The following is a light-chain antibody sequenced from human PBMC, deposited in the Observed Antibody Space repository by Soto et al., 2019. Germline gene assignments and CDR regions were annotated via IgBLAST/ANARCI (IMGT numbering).Light chain of an antibody. Sequence: EILLTQSPSTLSLSAGERATLSCRASQSVNTNLAWYQQKPGQAPRLLIYGASSRATGIPERFSGSGSGTDFTLTISRLEPEHFAVYYCQQYGRTFGQGTKVDIK. CDR3: QQYGRT. J-gene: IGKJ1*01. V-gene: IGKV3-20*01. CDR2: GAS. CDR1: QSVNTN.